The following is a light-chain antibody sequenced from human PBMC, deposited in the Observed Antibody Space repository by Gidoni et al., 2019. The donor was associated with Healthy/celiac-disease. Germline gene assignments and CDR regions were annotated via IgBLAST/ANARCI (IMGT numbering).Light chain of an antibody. CDR3: NSRDSSGNHLV. CDR1: SLRSDY. J-gene: IGLJ2*01. CDR2: GKN. Sequence: SSELTLDPAVSVALGQTVRITCQGDSLRSDYASWYQQKPGQAPVLVIYGKNNRPSGIPDRFSGSSSGNTASLTITGAQAEDEADYYCNSRDSSGNHLVFGGGTKLTVL. V-gene: IGLV3-19*01.